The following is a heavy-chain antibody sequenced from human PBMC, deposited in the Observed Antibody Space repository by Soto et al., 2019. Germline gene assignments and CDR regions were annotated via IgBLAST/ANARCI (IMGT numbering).Heavy chain of an antibody. CDR3: ARRRASDYGGNYQPYYFDR. D-gene: IGHD4-17*01. CDR2: LSFSGRT. Sequence: SETLSLTCTVSGASIITDNYFWVWIRQTPRRGLELIGSLSFSGRTYDNPSLQSRVTISIDASKNQFSLKSTSVTTADPAVYYCARRRASDYGGNYQPYYFDRWGQGALVTVSS. CDR1: GASIITDNYF. V-gene: IGHV4-39*01. J-gene: IGHJ4*02.